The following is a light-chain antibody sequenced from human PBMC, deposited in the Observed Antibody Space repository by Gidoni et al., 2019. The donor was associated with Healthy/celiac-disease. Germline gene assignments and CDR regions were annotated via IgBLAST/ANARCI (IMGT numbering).Light chain of an antibody. CDR2: WAA. Sequence: DIVMTQSPDSLAVSLGERATINCKSSQSVLYSSNNKNYLAWYPQKPGQPPKLLIYWAATRESGVPDRFSGSGSGTDFTLTISSLQAEDVAVYYCQQYYIKWTFXQXTKVEIK. CDR1: QSVLYSSNNKNY. V-gene: IGKV4-1*01. J-gene: IGKJ1*01. CDR3: QQYYIKWT.